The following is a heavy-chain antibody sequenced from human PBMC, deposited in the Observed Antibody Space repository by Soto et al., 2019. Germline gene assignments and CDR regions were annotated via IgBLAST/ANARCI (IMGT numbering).Heavy chain of an antibody. D-gene: IGHD1-26*01. CDR2: IYYSGRT. V-gene: IGHV4-30-4*01. CDR1: GGSISSGDYY. CDR3: ARTASGIVAPEVYFDY. J-gene: IGHJ4*02. Sequence: QVQLQESGPGLVKPSQTLSLTCTVSGGSISSGDYYLSWIRQPPGKGLEWIGYIYYSGRTYYNPSLKRRVTISVDTSQNQCSLKLSSVTAADTAVYYCARTASGIVAPEVYFDYWGQGTLVTVSS.